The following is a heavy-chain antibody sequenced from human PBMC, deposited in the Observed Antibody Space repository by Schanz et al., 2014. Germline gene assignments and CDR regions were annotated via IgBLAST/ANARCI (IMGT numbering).Heavy chain of an antibody. CDR3: VRDSFFAFDY. V-gene: IGHV3-48*01. CDR2: VSRSTPDI. D-gene: IGHD3-3*01. Sequence: EVQLVESGGDLVQPGGSLRLSCSASGFSFSSYAMNWVRQAPGKGLEWVSYVSRSTPDIYYADSVKGRFTMSRDNAKNSVFLQMNSLRAEDTAVYYCVRDSFFAFDYWGQGTLVNVSS. J-gene: IGHJ4*02. CDR1: GFSFSSYA.